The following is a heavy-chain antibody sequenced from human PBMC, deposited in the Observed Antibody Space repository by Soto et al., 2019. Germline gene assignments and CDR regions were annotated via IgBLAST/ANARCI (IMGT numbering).Heavy chain of an antibody. J-gene: IGHJ3*01. CDR2: INHSGST. Sequence: QVQLQQWGAGLLKPSETLSLTCGVYGGSFSGYYWNWIRQSPGKGLEWIGDINHSGSTNYNPSLKSRDSMSVVASKDQFSLRLNSVTSADTAVYYCASPGCSCCDDCYSRGRVDVWGQGTMVIVSS. CDR1: GGSFSGYY. V-gene: IGHV4-34*01. D-gene: IGHD2-21*01. CDR3: ASPGCSCCDDCYSRGRVDV.